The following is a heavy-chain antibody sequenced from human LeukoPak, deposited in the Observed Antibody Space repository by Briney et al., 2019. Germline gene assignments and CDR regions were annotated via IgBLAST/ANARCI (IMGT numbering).Heavy chain of an antibody. D-gene: IGHD2-2*02. Sequence: ASVKVSCEASGYTFTGHYIHWVRQAPGQGLEWMGWINPNSGDANYAQKFQGRVTVTRDTSITTAYMELSRLTSDDTAVYYCARRVYCTSTSCYSGLGYYYYYMDVWGKGTTVTVSS. CDR1: GYTFTGHY. J-gene: IGHJ6*03. CDR2: INPNSGDA. V-gene: IGHV1-2*02. CDR3: ARRVYCTSTSCYSGLGYYYYYMDV.